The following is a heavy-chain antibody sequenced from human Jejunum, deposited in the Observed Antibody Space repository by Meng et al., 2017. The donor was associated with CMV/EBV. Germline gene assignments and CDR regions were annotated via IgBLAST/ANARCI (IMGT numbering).Heavy chain of an antibody. CDR3: ARDRTISGDAPKY. Sequence: ASGFIFKNYVMYWVRRAPGKGLEYISGISSNGAKTYYADSVKGRFTISRDDSESTLYLQMDSLRVEDTAVYYCARDRTISGDAPKYWGQGTLVTVSS. J-gene: IGHJ4*02. V-gene: IGHV3-64*02. CDR2: ISSNGAKT. CDR1: GFIFKNYV. D-gene: IGHD3-3*01.